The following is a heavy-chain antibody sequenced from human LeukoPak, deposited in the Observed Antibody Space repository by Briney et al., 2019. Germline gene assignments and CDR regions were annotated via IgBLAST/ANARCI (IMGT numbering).Heavy chain of an antibody. CDR3: ATDIFTMVRGDLYYFDY. D-gene: IGHD3-10*01. J-gene: IGHJ4*02. Sequence: KPGGSLRLSCAASGVTFSSYSMNWVREAPGKGLERVSSISSSSSYIYYADSVKGRFTISRDKSKNTPYLQMNSLRADDTAVYYCATDIFTMVRGDLYYFDYWGQGTLVTVSS. CDR2: ISSSSSYI. CDR1: GVTFSSYS. V-gene: IGHV3-21*01.